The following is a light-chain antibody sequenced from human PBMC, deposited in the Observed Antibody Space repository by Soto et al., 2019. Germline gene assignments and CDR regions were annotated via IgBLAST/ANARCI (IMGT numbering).Light chain of an antibody. Sequence: ETVMTHSPVTLSVSPGNTSTLSCGASRRVSSHLAWYQQQPGQAPRLLLYDASTSATGITARFSGSGSETEFTLTIRSLQSEDSALYYCHQYNNWPWKFGQGTKVDIK. CDR1: RRVSSH. J-gene: IGKJ1*01. CDR3: HQYNNWPWK. CDR2: DAS. V-gene: IGKV3-15*01.